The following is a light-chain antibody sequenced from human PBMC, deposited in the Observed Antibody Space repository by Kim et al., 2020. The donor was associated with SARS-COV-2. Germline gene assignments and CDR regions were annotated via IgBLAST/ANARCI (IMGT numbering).Light chain of an antibody. J-gene: IGKJ2*01. V-gene: IGKV4-1*01. CDR1: HSVLSSSNNKNY. Sequence: ATINCKSSHSVLSSSNNKNYLAWYQQKPGQPPKLLIYWASTRESGVPDRFSGSGSGTDFTLTISSLQAEDVAVYYCQQYYSTPYTFGQGTKLEI. CDR3: QQYYSTPYT. CDR2: WAS.